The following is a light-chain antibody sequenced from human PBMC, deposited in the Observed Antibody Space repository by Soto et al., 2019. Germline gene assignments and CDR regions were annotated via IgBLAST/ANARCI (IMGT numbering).Light chain of an antibody. Sequence: EIVMTQSPGTLSVSPGERATLSCRASQSVSSNLAWYQQKPGQAPRLLISDASTGATGIPARFSGSGSGTEFTLTVSSLQSEDFAVYYCQQYSEWPITFGQGTRLEIK. CDR1: QSVSSN. V-gene: IGKV3-15*01. CDR3: QQYSEWPIT. CDR2: DAS. J-gene: IGKJ5*01.